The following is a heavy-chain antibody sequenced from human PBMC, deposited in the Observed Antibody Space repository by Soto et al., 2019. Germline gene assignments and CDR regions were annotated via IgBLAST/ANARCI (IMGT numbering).Heavy chain of an antibody. J-gene: IGHJ4*02. V-gene: IGHV3-23*01. CDR1: GFTFSSYA. D-gene: IGHD5-12*01. CDR3: AKGDSGYDGERPIDY. Sequence: GGSLRLSCAASGFTFSSYAMSWVRQAPGKGLEWVSAISGSGGSTYYADSVKGRFTISRDNSKNTLYLQMNSLRAEDTAVYYCAKGDSGYDGERPIDYWGQGTLVSVSS. CDR2: ISGSGGST.